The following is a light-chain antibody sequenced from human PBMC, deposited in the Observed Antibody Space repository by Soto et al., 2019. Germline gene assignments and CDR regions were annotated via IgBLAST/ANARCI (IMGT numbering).Light chain of an antibody. CDR1: QSVLYSSNNKNY. J-gene: IGKJ1*01. CDR3: QQNYLPWT. CDR2: WAS. Sequence: DIVMTQSPDSLAVSLGERATINCKSSQSVLYSSNNKNYLAWYQQKPGQPPKLLIYWASTRESGVPDRFSGSGSGTDFTSTITSLKAENGAVYSCQQNYLPWTFGQGPKLEIK. V-gene: IGKV4-1*01.